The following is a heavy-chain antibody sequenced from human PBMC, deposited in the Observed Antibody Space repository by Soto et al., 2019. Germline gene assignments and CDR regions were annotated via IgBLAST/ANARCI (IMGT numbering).Heavy chain of an antibody. V-gene: IGHV1-8*01. Sequence: GASVKVSCKASGYTFTSYDINWVRQATGQGLEWMGWMNPNSGNTGYAQKFQGRVTMTRNTSISTAYMELSSLRSEDTAVYYCASGRRVLAGRITMVRGVISHYYYMDVWGKGTTVTVSS. CDR3: ASGRRVLAGRITMVRGVISHYYYMDV. D-gene: IGHD3-10*01. J-gene: IGHJ6*03. CDR1: GYTFTSYD. CDR2: MNPNSGNT.